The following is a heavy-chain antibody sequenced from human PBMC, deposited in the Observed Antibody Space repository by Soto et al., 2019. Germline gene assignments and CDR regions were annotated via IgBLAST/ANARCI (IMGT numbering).Heavy chain of an antibody. CDR3: ASGVLVPRNYYYYEMDV. Sequence: QVQLVQSGAELKKPGSSVKVSCMASGGTFSSYTIAWVRQAPGQGLEWMGGIIPVFGITNYAQKFKGRVTITADKSTTTAYMELSSLRFEDTGIYGCASGVLVPRNYYYYEMDVWGQGTTVTVSS. CDR1: GGTFSSYT. J-gene: IGHJ6*02. CDR2: IIPVFGIT. D-gene: IGHD5-12*01. V-gene: IGHV1-69*17.